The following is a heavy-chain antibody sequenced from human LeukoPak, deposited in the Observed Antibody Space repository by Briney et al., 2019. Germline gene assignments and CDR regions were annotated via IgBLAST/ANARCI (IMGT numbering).Heavy chain of an antibody. CDR1: GGTFRTYS. Sequence: ASVKVSCKASGGTFRTYSVTWVRQAPGQGLEWMGGIIPIFGTPNYAHKFQGRVKVTTDDATGTAYMELSSLMSEDTAIYYCARVDRYHFYLDVWGKGTPVTVSS. CDR2: IIPIFGTP. J-gene: IGHJ6*03. V-gene: IGHV1-69*05. CDR3: ARVDRYHFYLDV.